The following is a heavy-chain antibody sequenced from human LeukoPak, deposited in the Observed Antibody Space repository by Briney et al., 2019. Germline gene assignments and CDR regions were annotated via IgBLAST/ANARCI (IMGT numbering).Heavy chain of an antibody. CDR1: GFTFSSYA. Sequence: GGSLRLSCAASGFTFSSYAMSWVRQAPGKGREWVSAISGSDSTYYADSVKGRLTISRDNSKNTLYLQMNSLRAEDTAVYYCAKDSPYAYYGSGSYWDYWGQGTLVTVSS. J-gene: IGHJ4*02. CDR3: AKDSPYAYYGSGSYWDY. D-gene: IGHD3-10*01. V-gene: IGHV3-23*01. CDR2: ISGSDST.